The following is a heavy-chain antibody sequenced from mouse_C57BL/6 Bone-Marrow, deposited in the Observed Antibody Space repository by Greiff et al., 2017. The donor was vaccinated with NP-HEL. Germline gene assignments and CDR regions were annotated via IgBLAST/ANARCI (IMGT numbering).Heavy chain of an antibody. CDR3: AYRGPIYDGYVWYIDY. CDR1: GFSLTSYG. J-gene: IGHJ1*03. CDR2: IWRGGST. D-gene: IGHD2-3*01. V-gene: IGHV2-5*01. Sequence: VQLQESGPGLVQPSQSLSITCTVSGFSLTSYGVHWVRQSPGKGLEWLGVIWRGGSTYYNAAFMYRLSITKYNTKSQVFFKMNSLQADDTAIYNYAYRGPIYDGYVWYIDYWGTGTTVTVSS.